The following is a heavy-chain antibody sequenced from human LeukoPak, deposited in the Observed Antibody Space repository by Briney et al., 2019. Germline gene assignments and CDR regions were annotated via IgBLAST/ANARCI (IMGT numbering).Heavy chain of an antibody. V-gene: IGHV3-30*02. J-gene: IGHJ3*02. CDR2: IRYDGSNK. Sequence: PGGSLRLSCAASGFTFSSYGMHWVRQAPGKGLEWVAFIRYDGSNKYYADSVKGRFTISRDNSKNTLYLQMNSLRAEDTAVYYCAKGRRGAYGSGSYYGDDAFDIWGQGTMVTVSS. D-gene: IGHD3-10*01. CDR1: GFTFSSYG. CDR3: AKGRRGAYGSGSYYGDDAFDI.